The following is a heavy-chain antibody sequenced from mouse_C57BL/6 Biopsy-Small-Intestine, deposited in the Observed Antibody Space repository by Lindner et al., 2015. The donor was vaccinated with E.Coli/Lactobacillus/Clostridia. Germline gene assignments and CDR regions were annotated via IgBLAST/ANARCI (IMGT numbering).Heavy chain of an antibody. CDR3: TRGNYGSSHGYFDY. D-gene: IGHD1-1*01. CDR2: IYPGDGDT. J-gene: IGHJ2*01. Sequence: VQLQESGAELVKPGASVKISCKVSGYAFSRYWMNWIKQRPGKGLEWIGQIYPGDGDTSYNEKFKGKATLTADKSSSTAYMQVSSLTSEDSAIYFCTRGNYGSSHGYFDYWGQGTTLTVSS. V-gene: IGHV1-80*01. CDR1: GYAFSRYW.